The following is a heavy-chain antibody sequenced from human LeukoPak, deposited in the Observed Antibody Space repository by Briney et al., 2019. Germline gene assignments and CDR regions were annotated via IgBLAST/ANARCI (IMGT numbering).Heavy chain of an antibody. CDR3: ARVWKVVGLRAFDI. D-gene: IGHD2-2*01. V-gene: IGHV3-7*01. CDR2: IKQDGSEK. CDR1: GFTFSSYW. J-gene: IGHJ3*02. Sequence: PGGSLRLSYAASGFTFSSYWMSWVRQAPGKGLEWVANIKQDGSEKYYVDSVKGRFTISRDNAKNSLYLQMNSLRAEDTAVYYCARVWKVVGLRAFDIRGQGTMVTVSS.